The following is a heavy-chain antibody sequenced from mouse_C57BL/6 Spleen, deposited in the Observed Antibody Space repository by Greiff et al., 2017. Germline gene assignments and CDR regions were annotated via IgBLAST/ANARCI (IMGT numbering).Heavy chain of an antibody. V-gene: IGHV1-55*01. J-gene: IGHJ1*03. CDR3: ALYYGNGCFDV. D-gene: IGHD2-1*01. CDR2: IYPGSGST. CDR1: GYTFTSYW. Sequence: VQLQQPGTELVKPGASVKMSCKASGYTFTSYWITWVKQRPGQGLEWIGDIYPGSGSTNYNEKFKSKATMTVDTSSTTAYMQLSSLTSEDSAVYYCALYYGNGCFDVWGTGTTVTVSS.